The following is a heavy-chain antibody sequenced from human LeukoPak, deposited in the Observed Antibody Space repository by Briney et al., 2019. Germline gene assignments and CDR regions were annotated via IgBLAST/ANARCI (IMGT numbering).Heavy chain of an antibody. CDR1: GFTFSSYGM. D-gene: IGHD3-9*01. V-gene: IGHV4-4*02. CDR3: ARGFDILTVTYFDY. Sequence: GSLRLSCAASGFTFSSYGMSWVRQPPGKGLEWIGEIYHSGSTNYNPSLKSRVTISVDKSKNQFSLKLSSVTAADTAVYYCARGFDILTVTYFDYWGQGTLVTVSS. CDR2: IYHSGST. J-gene: IGHJ4*02.